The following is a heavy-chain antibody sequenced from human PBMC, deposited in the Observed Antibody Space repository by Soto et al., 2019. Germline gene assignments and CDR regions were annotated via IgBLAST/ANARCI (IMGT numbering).Heavy chain of an antibody. CDR1: VGSISTYY. CDR3: ARDEDTIFGVVNSWSGMDV. Sequence: SETLTVTCSVSVGSISTYYWTWVGQPAGKGLEWIGRIYASGSANYNPSLKSRVVMSVDTSKNQFSLKLSSVTAADAAVYYCARDEDTIFGVVNSWSGMDVWGQGTTVTVSS. V-gene: IGHV4-4*07. D-gene: IGHD3-3*01. CDR2: IYASGSA. J-gene: IGHJ6*02.